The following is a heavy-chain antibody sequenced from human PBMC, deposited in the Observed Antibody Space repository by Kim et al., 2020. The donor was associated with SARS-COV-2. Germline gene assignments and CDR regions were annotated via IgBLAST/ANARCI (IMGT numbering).Heavy chain of an antibody. CDR2: IRSKANSYAT. CDR3: TRVPVTTLAFWDTFD. Sequence: GGSLRLSCAASGFTFSGSAMHWVRQAPGKGLEWVGRIRSKANSYATTYAASEKGRFTISSADSKTTAYLQMNSLKTEATAVYYCTRVPVTTLAFWDTFD. D-gene: IGHD1-1*01. V-gene: IGHV3-73*01. J-gene: IGHJ3*02. CDR1: GFTFSGSA.